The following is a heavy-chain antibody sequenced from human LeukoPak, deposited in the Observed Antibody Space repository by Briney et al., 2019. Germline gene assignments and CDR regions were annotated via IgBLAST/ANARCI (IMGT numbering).Heavy chain of an antibody. V-gene: IGHV3-21*01. CDR2: ISSSSSYI. CDR3: AREPYDSSGLDY. J-gene: IGHJ4*02. CDR1: GFTFSNNW. Sequence: GGSLRLSCAASGFTFSNNWMHWVRQAPGKGLEWVSSISSSSSYIYYADSVKGRFTISRDNAKNSLYLQMNSLRAEDTAVYYCAREPYDSSGLDYWGQGTLVTVSS. D-gene: IGHD3-22*01.